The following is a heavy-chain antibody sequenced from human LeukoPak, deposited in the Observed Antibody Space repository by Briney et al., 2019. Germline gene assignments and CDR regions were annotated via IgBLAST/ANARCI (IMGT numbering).Heavy chain of an antibody. J-gene: IGHJ4*02. V-gene: IGHV1-69*13. CDR2: IIPILGTA. CDR3: ARVSWGSRGGVYFDY. Sequence: SVKVSCKASGGTFSSYAISWVRQAPGQGLEWMGGIIPILGTANYAQKFQGRVTITADESTSTAYMELSSLRSEDTAVYYCARVSWGSRGGVYFDYWGQGTLVTVSS. CDR1: GGTFSSYA. D-gene: IGHD7-27*01.